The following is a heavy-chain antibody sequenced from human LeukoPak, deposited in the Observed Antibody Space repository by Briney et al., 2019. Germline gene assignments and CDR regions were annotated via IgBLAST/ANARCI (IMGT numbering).Heavy chain of an antibody. CDR3: AKKRSGQYSGYDMWYYYGMDV. Sequence: GGSLRLSCAASGFTFSSYAMSWVRQAPGKGLEWVSAISGSGGSTYYADSVKGRFTISRDNPKNTLYLQMNSLRAEDTAVYYCAKKRSGQYSGYDMWYYYGMDVWGQGTTVTVSS. D-gene: IGHD5-12*01. CDR1: GFTFSSYA. CDR2: ISGSGGST. J-gene: IGHJ6*02. V-gene: IGHV3-23*01.